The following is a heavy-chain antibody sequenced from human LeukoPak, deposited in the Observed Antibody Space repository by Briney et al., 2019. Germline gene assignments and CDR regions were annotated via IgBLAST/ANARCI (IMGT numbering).Heavy chain of an antibody. V-gene: IGHV3-33*01. CDR2: IWYDGSNK. CDR1: GXTFSSYG. CDR3: ARVGQLVRNYFDY. J-gene: IGHJ4*02. Sequence: GRSLRLSCAASGXTFSSYGVHWVRQAPGKGLEWVAVIWYDGSNKYYADSVKGRFTISRDNSKNTLYLQMNSLRAEDTAVYYCARVGQLVRNYFDYWGQGTLVTVSS. D-gene: IGHD6-6*01.